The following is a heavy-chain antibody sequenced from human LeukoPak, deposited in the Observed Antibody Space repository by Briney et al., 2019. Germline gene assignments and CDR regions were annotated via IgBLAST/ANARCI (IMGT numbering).Heavy chain of an antibody. V-gene: IGHV3-7*01. CDR2: IKQDGSEK. CDR1: GFTFSSYW. J-gene: IGHJ4*02. CDR3: ATSSGRYYFDY. Sequence: GGSLRLSCAASGFTFSSYWMSWVRQAPGKGLEWVANIKQDGSEKYYVDSVKGRFTISRDNAKNSLYLQMNSLRAEDTAVYYCATSSGRYYFDYWGQGTLVTVSS. D-gene: IGHD6-19*01.